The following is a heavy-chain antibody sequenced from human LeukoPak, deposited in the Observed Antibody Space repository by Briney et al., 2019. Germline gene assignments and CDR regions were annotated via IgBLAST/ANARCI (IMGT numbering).Heavy chain of an antibody. D-gene: IGHD6-13*01. CDR3: ATDLIAAAGTWYFDL. CDR2: FDPEDGET. J-gene: IGHJ2*01. CDR1: GYTLTELS. Sequence: ASVKVSCKVSGYTLTELSMHWVRQAPGKGLEWMGGFDPEDGETIYAQKFQGRVTMTEDTSTDTAYMELSSLRSEDTAVYYCATDLIAAAGTWYFDLWGRGTLVTVSS. V-gene: IGHV1-24*01.